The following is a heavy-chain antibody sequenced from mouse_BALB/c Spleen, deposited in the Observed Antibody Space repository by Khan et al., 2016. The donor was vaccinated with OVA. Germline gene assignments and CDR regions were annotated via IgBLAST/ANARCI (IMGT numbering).Heavy chain of an antibody. CDR2: TNPTNGRT. CDR3: ARVKKLVATCVDY. V-gene: IGHV1S81*02. CDR1: GYTFTSYW. Sequence: VQLQESGAELVKAGASVKMSCKASGYTFTSYWMHWVKQRLGQGLEWFAETNPTNGRTYYNAKFKSKATLTVDKSSSTAYMLLSSPTFEDSAVYYEARVKKLVATCVDYWGQGTTLTVSS. J-gene: IGHJ2*01. D-gene: IGHD1-1*01.